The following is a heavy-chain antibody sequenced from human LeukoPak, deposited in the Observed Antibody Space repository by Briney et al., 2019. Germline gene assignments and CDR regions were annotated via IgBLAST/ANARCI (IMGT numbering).Heavy chain of an antibody. CDR1: GYTFTSYA. Sequence: GASVKVSCKASGYTFTSYAMNWVRQAPGQGLEWMGWTNTNTGNPTYAQGFTGRFVFSLDTSVSTAYLQISSLKAEDTAVYYCARVGIAVAGTGEEFILIDYWGQGTLVTVSS. CDR2: TNTNTGNP. V-gene: IGHV7-4-1*02. D-gene: IGHD6-19*01. J-gene: IGHJ4*02. CDR3: ARVGIAVAGTGEEFILIDY.